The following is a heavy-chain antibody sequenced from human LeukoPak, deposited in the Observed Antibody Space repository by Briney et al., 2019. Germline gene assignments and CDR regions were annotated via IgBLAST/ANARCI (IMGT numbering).Heavy chain of an antibody. CDR2: IYYSGST. J-gene: IGHJ4*02. CDR1: GGSINSYY. D-gene: IGHD6-19*01. CDR3: ASSRSSSGWSLIDY. Sequence: SETLSFTCTVSGGSINSYYWSWIRQPPGKGLEWVGYIYYSGSTNYKPSLKRRVTISVDTSKNQFSLKVSSVTAADTAVYYCASSRSSSGWSLIDYWGQGALVTVSS. V-gene: IGHV4-59*01.